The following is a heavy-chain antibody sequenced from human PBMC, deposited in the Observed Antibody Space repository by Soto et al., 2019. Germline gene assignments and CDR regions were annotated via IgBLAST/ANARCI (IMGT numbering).Heavy chain of an antibody. D-gene: IGHD3-10*01. CDR1: GGSISSGGYY. V-gene: IGHV4-31*03. CDR2: IYYSGST. CDR3: AREVRGDAFDI. J-gene: IGHJ3*02. Sequence: SETLSLTCTVSGGSISSGGYYWSWIRQHPGKGLEWIGYIYYSGSTYYNPSLKSRVTISVDTSKNQFSLKLSSVTAADTAVYYCAREVRGDAFDIRGQGTTVTVSS.